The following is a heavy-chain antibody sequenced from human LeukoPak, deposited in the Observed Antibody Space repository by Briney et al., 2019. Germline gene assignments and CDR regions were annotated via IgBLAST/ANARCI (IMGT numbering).Heavy chain of an antibody. D-gene: IGHD6-13*01. J-gene: IGHJ4*02. CDR2: IYSAGST. Sequence: PGGSLRLSCTVSGFTVSSNSMSWVRQAPGKGLEWVSFIYSAGSTHYSDSVKGRFTISIDNSKNTLYLQMNSLRAEDTAVYYCARDPYSSSWEAGFDYWGQGTLVTVSS. CDR1: GFTVSSNS. CDR3: ARDPYSSSWEAGFDY. V-gene: IGHV3-53*01.